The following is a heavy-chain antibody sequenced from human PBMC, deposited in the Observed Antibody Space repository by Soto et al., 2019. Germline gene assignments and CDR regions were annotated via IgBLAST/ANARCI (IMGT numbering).Heavy chain of an antibody. V-gene: IGHV4-31*03. CDR1: GGSISSGGYY. J-gene: IGHJ4*02. D-gene: IGHD3-22*01. CDR3: ARGNYDSSGYYRY. CDR2: IYYSGST. Sequence: ASETLSLTCTVSGGSISSGGYYWSWTRQHPGKGLEWIGYIYYSGSTYYNPSLKSRVTISVDTSKNQFSLKLSSVTAADTAVYYCARGNYDSSGYYRYWGQGTLVTVSS.